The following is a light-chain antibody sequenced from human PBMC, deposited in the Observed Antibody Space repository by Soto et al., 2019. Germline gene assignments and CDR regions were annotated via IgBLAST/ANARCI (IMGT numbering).Light chain of an antibody. CDR3: QQSYSLPIT. CDR1: QSISSY. CDR2: AAS. Sequence: DIQMTQSPSSLSTSVGDRVTITCRASQSISSYLNWYQQRVGKAPKLLIYAASSLQSGVPSRFSGTASGTDFTLTISSLQPEDIGTYYCQQSYSLPITFGQGTRLEIK. V-gene: IGKV1-39*01. J-gene: IGKJ5*01.